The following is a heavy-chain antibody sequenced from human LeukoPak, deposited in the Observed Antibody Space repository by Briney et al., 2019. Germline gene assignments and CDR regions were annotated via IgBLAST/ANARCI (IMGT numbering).Heavy chain of an antibody. CDR3: ARHAWFYDSSGSYPGWYLDL. V-gene: IGHV4-59*08. CDR1: GGSISSYY. Sequence: SETLSLTCTVSGGSISSYYWSWIRQPPGKGLEWIGYIYYSGSTNYNPSLKSRVTISLDTSKNQFSLKLSSVTAADTAVYYCARHAWFYDSSGSYPGWYLDLWGRGTLVTVSS. CDR2: IYYSGST. D-gene: IGHD3-22*01. J-gene: IGHJ2*01.